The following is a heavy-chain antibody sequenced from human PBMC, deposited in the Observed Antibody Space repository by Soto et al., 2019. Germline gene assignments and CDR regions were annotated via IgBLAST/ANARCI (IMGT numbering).Heavy chain of an antibody. V-gene: IGHV3-48*02. CDR3: ARDVGTTHYGMDV. CDR1: GFTFTNYA. D-gene: IGHD1-26*01. Sequence: DVQLVDSGGDLVQPGGSLRLSCAASGFTFTNYAMNWVRQAPGKGLEWVSYISSSSSPIYYADSVKGRFTISRDNAQNSLYLQLNSLRDEDTAVYYCARDVGTTHYGMDVWGQGTTVIVSS. CDR2: ISSSSSPI. J-gene: IGHJ6*02.